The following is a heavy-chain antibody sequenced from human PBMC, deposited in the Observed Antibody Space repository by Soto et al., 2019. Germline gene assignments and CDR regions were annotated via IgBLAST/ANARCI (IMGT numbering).Heavy chain of an antibody. J-gene: IGHJ5*02. D-gene: IGHD3-10*01. Sequence: SVGGLVKPGGSLRLSCAASGFTFSSYSMNWVRQAPGKGLEWVSSISSSSSYIYYADSVKGRFTISRDNAKNSLYLQMNSMRAEDTAVYYCARFRPVVREASLSWFDPWGQGTLVTVSS. V-gene: IGHV3-21*01. CDR1: GFTFSSYS. CDR2: ISSSSSYI. CDR3: ARFRPVVREASLSWFDP.